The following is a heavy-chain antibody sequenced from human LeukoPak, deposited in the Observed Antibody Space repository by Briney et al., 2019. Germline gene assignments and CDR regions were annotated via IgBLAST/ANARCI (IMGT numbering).Heavy chain of an antibody. V-gene: IGHV1-2*02. D-gene: IGHD6-13*01. Sequence: GASVKVSCKTSGYTFTSFFLNWVRQAPGQGLEWMGRINPNSGGTDSGQKFQGRVTMTRDTSISTAYMELSSLTFDDTAVYYCARVDAASLAVPYWGQGTLVTVSS. CDR3: ARVDAASLAVPY. CDR2: INPNSGGT. CDR1: GYTFTSFF. J-gene: IGHJ4*02.